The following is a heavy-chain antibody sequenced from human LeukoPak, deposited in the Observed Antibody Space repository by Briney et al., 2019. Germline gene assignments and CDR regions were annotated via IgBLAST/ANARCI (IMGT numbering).Heavy chain of an antibody. CDR2: ISYDGSNK. J-gene: IGHJ4*02. CDR3: ASYGLFQQSYAEYYFDY. D-gene: IGHD1/OR15-1a*01. Sequence: RGSLRLSCAASGFTFSSYAMHWVRQAPGKGLEWVAVISYDGSNKYYADSVKGRFTISRDNSKNTLYLQMNSLRAEDTAVYYCASYGLFQQSYAEYYFDYWGQGTLVTVSS. CDR1: GFTFSSYA. V-gene: IGHV3-30*01.